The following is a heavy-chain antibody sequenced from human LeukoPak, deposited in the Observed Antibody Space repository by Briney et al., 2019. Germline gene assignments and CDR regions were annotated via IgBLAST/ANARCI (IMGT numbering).Heavy chain of an antibody. V-gene: IGHV3-23*01. CDR2: ISGSGGST. CDR1: GFTFSSYG. J-gene: IGHJ6*03. D-gene: IGHD2-15*01. Sequence: GRSLRLSCAASGFTFSSYGMHWVRQAPGKGLEWVSAISGSGGSTYYADSVKGRFTISRDNSKNTLSLQMSSLRVEDTAVYYCARDRSCTGGSCYMDVWGRGTTVTVSS. CDR3: ARDRSCTGGSCYMDV.